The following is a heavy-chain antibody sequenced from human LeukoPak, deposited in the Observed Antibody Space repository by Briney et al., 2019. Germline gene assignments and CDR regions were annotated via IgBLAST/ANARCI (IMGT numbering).Heavy chain of an antibody. D-gene: IGHD3-10*01. CDR1: GGSFSGYY. CDR2: INHSGST. Sequence: SETLSLTCAVYGGSFSGYYWSWIRQPPGKGLEWIGEINHSGSTNYNPSLKSRVTISVDTSKNQFSLKLSSVTAADTAVYYCAGGREFDSYYFDYWGQGTLVTVSS. V-gene: IGHV4-34*01. CDR3: AGGREFDSYYFDY. J-gene: IGHJ4*02.